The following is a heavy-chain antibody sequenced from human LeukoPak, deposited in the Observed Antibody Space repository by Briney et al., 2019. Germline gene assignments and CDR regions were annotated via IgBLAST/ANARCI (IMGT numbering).Heavy chain of an antibody. J-gene: IGHJ6*03. CDR1: GGSVTDYY. CDR2: IYYSGST. Sequence: SETLSLTCTVSGGSVTDYYWSWIRQPPGKGLEWIGYIYYSGSTNYNPSLKSRVTISVDTSKNQFSLKLSSVTAADTAVYYCARGGGFLWFGELSSYYYYYMDVWGKGTTVTISS. CDR3: ARGGGFLWFGELSSYYYYYMDV. V-gene: IGHV4-59*02. D-gene: IGHD3-10*01.